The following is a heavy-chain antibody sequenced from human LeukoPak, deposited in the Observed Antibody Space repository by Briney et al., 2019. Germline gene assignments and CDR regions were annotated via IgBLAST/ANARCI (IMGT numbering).Heavy chain of an antibody. CDR1: GGSLTRFS. CDR3: ATANHITMVWGEIYFDY. J-gene: IGHJ4*02. V-gene: IGHV1-24*01. D-gene: IGHD3-10*01. Sequence: GASVKVSCKVSGGSLTRFSVHWVRQAPGKGLEWMGGLDPEYGETIYAQKFQGRVTMTEDTSTDTASLELSSLRSEDTAVYYCATANHITMVWGEIYFDYWGQGTLVTVSS. CDR2: LDPEYGET.